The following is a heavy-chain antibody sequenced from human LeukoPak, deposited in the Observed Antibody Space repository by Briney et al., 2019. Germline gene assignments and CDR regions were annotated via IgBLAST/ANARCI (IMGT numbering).Heavy chain of an antibody. J-gene: IGHJ6*02. CDR2: ISSSSSYI. D-gene: IGHD2-8*01. CDR3: AKHVLMVYARSYYYYGMDV. CDR1: GFTLSSYS. V-gene: IGHV3-21*04. Sequence: PGGSLRLSCAASGFTLSSYSMNWVRQAPGKGLEWVSSISSSSSYIYYADSVKGRFTISRDSSKNTLYLQMNSLRAEDTAVYYCAKHVLMVYARSYYYYGMDVWGQGTTVTVSS.